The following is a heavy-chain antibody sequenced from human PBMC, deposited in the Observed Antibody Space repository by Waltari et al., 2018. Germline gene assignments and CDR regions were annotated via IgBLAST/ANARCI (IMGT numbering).Heavy chain of an antibody. Sequence: QVQLVQSGAEVKKPGSSVKVSCKASGGTFSSYAISWVRQAPGQGLEWMGGIIPIFGTANYAQKFQGRVTITTDESTSTAYMELSSLRSEDTAVYYCARVGARSGEPYYHYYGMDVWGQGTTVTVSS. CDR2: IIPIFGTA. CDR3: ARVGARSGEPYYHYYGMDV. J-gene: IGHJ6*02. V-gene: IGHV1-69*05. D-gene: IGHD3-16*01. CDR1: GGTFSSYA.